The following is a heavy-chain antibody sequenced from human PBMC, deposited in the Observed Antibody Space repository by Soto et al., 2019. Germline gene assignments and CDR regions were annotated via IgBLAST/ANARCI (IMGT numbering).Heavy chain of an antibody. J-gene: IGHJ5*02. CDR2: IGTLRDT. CDR3: ARGRSNHYGSSPPPRFDP. Sequence: EVQLVESGGGLVQPGGSLRLSCAASGFIFSTYDMHWVRQATGKGLEWVSAIGTLRDTYYLDSLKGRFTISRENARNSVYLKMNSLRAGDTAVYYCARGRSNHYGSSPPPRFDPWGRGTLVTVSS. CDR1: GFIFSTYD. V-gene: IGHV3-13*01. D-gene: IGHD3-10*01.